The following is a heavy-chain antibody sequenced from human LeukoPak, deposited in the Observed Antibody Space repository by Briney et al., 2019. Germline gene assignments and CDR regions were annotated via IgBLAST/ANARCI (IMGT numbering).Heavy chain of an antibody. V-gene: IGHV3-48*04. D-gene: IGHD2/OR15-2a*01. CDR2: ISSSGSTI. CDR1: GFTFSSYW. CDR3: AIIVLYAY. Sequence: QPGGSLRLSCAASGFTFSSYWMSWVRQAPGKGLEWVSYISSSGSTIYYADSVKGRFTIPRDNAKNSLYLQMNSLRAEDTAIYYCAIIVLYAYWGQGTLVTVSS. J-gene: IGHJ4*02.